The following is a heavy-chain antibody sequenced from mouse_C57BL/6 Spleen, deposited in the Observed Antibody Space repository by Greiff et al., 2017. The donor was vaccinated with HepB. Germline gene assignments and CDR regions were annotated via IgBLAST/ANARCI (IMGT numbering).Heavy chain of an antibody. CDR1: GYAFSSYW. V-gene: IGHV1-80*01. CDR3: ARGGGTWFAY. Sequence: VMLVESGAELVKPGASVKISCKASGYAFSSYWMNWVKQRPGKGLEWIGQIYPGDGDTNYNGKFKGKATLTADKSSSTAYMQLSSLTSEDSAVYFCARGGGTWFAYWGQGTLVTVSA. J-gene: IGHJ3*01. CDR2: IYPGDGDT.